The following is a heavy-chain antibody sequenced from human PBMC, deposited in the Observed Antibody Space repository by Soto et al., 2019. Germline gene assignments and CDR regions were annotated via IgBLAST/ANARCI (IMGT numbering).Heavy chain of an antibody. CDR3: ARDWYDSSGYLAYFQH. Sequence: PXETLSLTCTVSGGSISSYYWSWIRQPAGKGLEWIGRIYTSGSTNYNPSLKSRVTMSVDTSKNQFSLKLSSVTAADTAVYYCARDWYDSSGYLAYFQHWGQGTLVTVSS. V-gene: IGHV4-4*07. CDR2: IYTSGST. J-gene: IGHJ1*01. CDR1: GGSISSYY. D-gene: IGHD3-22*01.